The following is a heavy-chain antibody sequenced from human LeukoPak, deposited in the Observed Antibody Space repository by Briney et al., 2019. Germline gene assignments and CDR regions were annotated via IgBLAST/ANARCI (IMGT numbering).Heavy chain of an antibody. CDR2: SYSGGST. J-gene: IGHJ4*02. CDR3: ARGPDVDGYIHAPFDY. V-gene: IGHV3-53*01. Sequence: GGSLRLSSAASGFTISRHYMSWVRQAPGQGREWVALSYSGGSTYYADSVEGRFTISRDNSKSMLFLQMNSLRADDTAVYYCARGPDVDGYIHAPFDYWGQGALVTVSS. CDR1: GFTISRHY. D-gene: IGHD5-24*01.